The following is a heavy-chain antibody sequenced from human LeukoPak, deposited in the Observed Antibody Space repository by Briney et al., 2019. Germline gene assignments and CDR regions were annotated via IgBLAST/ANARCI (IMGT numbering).Heavy chain of an antibody. V-gene: IGHV4-31*03. D-gene: IGHD3-22*01. J-gene: IGHJ4*02. CDR3: ARDPADYYDSSGYSAPRLSDY. Sequence: KPSQTLSLTCTVSGGSISSGGYYWSWIRQHPGKGLEWIGYIYYSVSTYYNPSPKSRVTISVDTSKNQFSPKLSSVTAADTAVYYCARDPADYYDSSGYSAPRLSDYWGQGTLVTVSS. CDR1: GGSISSGGYY. CDR2: IYYSVST.